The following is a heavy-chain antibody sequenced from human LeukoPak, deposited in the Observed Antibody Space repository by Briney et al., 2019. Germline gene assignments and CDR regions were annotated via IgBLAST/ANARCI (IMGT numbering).Heavy chain of an antibody. CDR3: ARRTMVRGVINY. CDR1: GGSITSYY. V-gene: IGHV4-34*01. Sequence: SETLSLTCTVSGGSITSYYWSWIRQPPGKGLEWIGEINHSGSTNYNPSLKSRVTISVDTSKNQFSLKLSSVTAADTAVYYCARRTMVRGVINYWGQGTLVTVSS. CDR2: INHSGST. J-gene: IGHJ4*02. D-gene: IGHD3-10*01.